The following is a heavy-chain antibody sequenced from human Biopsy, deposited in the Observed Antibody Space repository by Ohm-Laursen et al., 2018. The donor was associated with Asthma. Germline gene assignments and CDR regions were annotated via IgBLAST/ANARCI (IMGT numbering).Heavy chain of an antibody. V-gene: IGHV1-3*04. J-gene: IGHJ3*01. CDR1: GYNFISFA. CDR3: ARTYCDFLTGQVKDVFGV. Sequence: ASVKVSCNVSGYNFISFAIHWVRQAPGQRLEWMGWVNTGNGDTKYSQKFQGRVTITRDTSASTAYMELRSLRSEDTATYYCARTYCDFLTGQVKDVFGVWGQGTMVTVSS. D-gene: IGHD3-9*01. CDR2: VNTGNGDT.